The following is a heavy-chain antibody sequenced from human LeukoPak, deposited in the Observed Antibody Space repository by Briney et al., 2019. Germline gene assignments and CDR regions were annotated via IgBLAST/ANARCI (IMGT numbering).Heavy chain of an antibody. J-gene: IGHJ6*03. CDR1: GYTFNRYY. D-gene: IGHD2-21*02. Sequence: ASVKVSCKAFGYTFNRYYMHWVRQAPGQGLEWMGIINPSGGSTSYAQRFQGRVTMTRDTSTNTVYMELSSLRSEDTAVYYCAREYPLVVTANPLGYYMDVWGKGTTVTVSS. CDR3: AREYPLVVTANPLGYYMDV. V-gene: IGHV1-46*02. CDR2: INPSGGST.